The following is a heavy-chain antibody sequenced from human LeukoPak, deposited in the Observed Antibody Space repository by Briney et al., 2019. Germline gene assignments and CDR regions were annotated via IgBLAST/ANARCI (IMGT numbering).Heavy chain of an antibody. J-gene: IGHJ4*02. CDR3: ARGKEVITMLRGLKPGYYFDY. CDR1: GGPFSTYY. Sequence: SETLSLTCTVPGGPFSTYYWSWIRQPPGKGLEWIGYIYHSGSTNYNPSLKSRVTISVDTSKNQFSLKLSSVTAADTAVYYCARGKEVITMLRGLKPGYYFDYWGQGTLVTVSS. D-gene: IGHD3-10*01. CDR2: IYHSGST. V-gene: IGHV4-59*01.